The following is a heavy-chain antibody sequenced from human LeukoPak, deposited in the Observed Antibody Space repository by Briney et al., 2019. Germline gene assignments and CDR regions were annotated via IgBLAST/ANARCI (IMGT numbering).Heavy chain of an antibody. Sequence: SETLSLTCSVSGGSISTSGYYWGWIRQSPGKGLEWIVSMSFDGNTFYNPSLKSRVTISLDTSRNQFSLRLTSVTAADTAVYYCARRRWGTYYYDSSGHYVDYWGQGTLVTVSS. D-gene: IGHD3-22*01. V-gene: IGHV4-39*07. CDR2: MSFDGNT. CDR1: GGSISTSGYY. CDR3: ARRRWGTYYYDSSGHYVDY. J-gene: IGHJ4*02.